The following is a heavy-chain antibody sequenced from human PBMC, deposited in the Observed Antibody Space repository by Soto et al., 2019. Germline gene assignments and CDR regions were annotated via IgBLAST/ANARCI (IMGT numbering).Heavy chain of an antibody. CDR2: IGTAGDT. J-gene: IGHJ4*02. V-gene: IGHV3-13*01. CDR3: AKSQEIGTHFFDS. Sequence: TGGSLRLSCYASGFTLSGFDMHWVRQPTGKGLEWVSSIGTAGDTYYAVSVKGRFTISRDNAKNSLSLQMNSLRAGDMAVYFCAKSQEIGTHFFDSWGQGTQVTVSS. CDR1: GFTLSGFD. D-gene: IGHD6-13*01.